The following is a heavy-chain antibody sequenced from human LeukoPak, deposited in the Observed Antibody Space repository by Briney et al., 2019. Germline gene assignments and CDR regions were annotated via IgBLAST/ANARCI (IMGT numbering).Heavy chain of an antibody. CDR1: GYSINNYW. Sequence: GESLKISCKGSGYSINNYWIGWVRQMPGKGLEWMGIVYPADSDIRYSPSFQGQVTISADKSISTAYLQWSSLKASDTAMYYCARQEYCSGGSCYTWFDPWGQGTLVTVSS. D-gene: IGHD2-15*01. CDR2: VYPADSDI. V-gene: IGHV5-51*01. J-gene: IGHJ5*02. CDR3: ARQEYCSGGSCYTWFDP.